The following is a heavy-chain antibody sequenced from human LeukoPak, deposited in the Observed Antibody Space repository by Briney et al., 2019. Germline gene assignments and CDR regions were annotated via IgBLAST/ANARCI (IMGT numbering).Heavy chain of an antibody. D-gene: IGHD6-19*01. CDR3: ARSEPSLIAVVGPSDY. CDR2: IYTSGST. J-gene: IGHJ4*02. V-gene: IGHV4-4*07. Sequence: SETLSLTCTVSGGSISSYYWSWIRQPAGKGLEWIGRIYTSGSTNYNPSLKSRVTMSVDTSKNQFSLKLSSVTAADTAVYYCARSEPSLIAVVGPSDYWGQGTLVTVSS. CDR1: GGSISSYY.